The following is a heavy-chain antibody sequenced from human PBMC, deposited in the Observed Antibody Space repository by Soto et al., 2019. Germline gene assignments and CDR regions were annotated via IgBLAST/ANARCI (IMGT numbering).Heavy chain of an antibody. CDR2: IYYSGST. J-gene: IGHJ4*02. CDR1: GGSISSGDYY. D-gene: IGHD3-22*01. CDR3: ARGGYYDKNFDY. Sequence: PAETLSLTCAVSGGSISSGDYYWVWIRHPPGKGLEWIGYIYYSGSTYYNPSLKSRVTISVDTSKNQFSLKLSSVTAADTAVYYCARGGYYDKNFDYWGQGTLVTVSS. V-gene: IGHV4-30-4*01.